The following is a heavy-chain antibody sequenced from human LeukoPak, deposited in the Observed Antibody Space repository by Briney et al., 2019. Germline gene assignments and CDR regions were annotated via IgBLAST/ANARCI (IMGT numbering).Heavy chain of an antibody. D-gene: IGHD5-12*01. CDR1: GFMFTTYA. J-gene: IGHJ4*02. CDR3: AIGPPYGGYSD. V-gene: IGHV3-23*01. Sequence: GGSLRLSCAASGFMFTTYAMTWVRQAPGKGPEWASTINGGGGRTYYADSLKGRFTISRDNSKNTLYLEMNSLRVEDTAVYYCAIGPPYGGYSDWGQGTLVTVSS. CDR2: INGGGGRT.